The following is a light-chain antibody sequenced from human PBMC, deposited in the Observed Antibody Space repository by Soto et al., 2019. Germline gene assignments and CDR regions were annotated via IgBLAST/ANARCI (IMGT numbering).Light chain of an antibody. J-gene: IGKJ2*01. CDR1: QSINGY. CDR2: GAS. CDR3: QQSYSTPPA. Sequence: DIQMTQSPSSLSASVGDRVTITCRASQSINGYLNWYQQKPGKAPKLLIYGASSLLSGVPSRFSGSGSGTEFTLTISSLQPEDFATYYCQQSYSTPPAFGQGTKLEIK. V-gene: IGKV1-39*01.